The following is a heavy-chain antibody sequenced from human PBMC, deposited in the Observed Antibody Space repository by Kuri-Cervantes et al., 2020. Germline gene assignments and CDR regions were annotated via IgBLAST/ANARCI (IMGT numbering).Heavy chain of an antibody. CDR1: GYTFSSYW. CDR3: ARVTGDYDFWSGYPQDYYYYYMDV. J-gene: IGHJ6*03. D-gene: IGHD3-3*01. CDR2: INSDGSST. Sequence: SCKASGYTFSSYWMHWVRQAPGKGLVWVSRINSDGSSTSYADSVKGRFTISRDNAKNSLYLQMNSLRAEDTAVYYCARVTGDYDFWSGYPQDYYYYYMDVWGKGTTVTVSS. V-gene: IGHV3-74*01.